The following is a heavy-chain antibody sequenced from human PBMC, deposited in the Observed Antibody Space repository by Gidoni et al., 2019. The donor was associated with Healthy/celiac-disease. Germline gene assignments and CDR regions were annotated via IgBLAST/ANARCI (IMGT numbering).Heavy chain of an antibody. J-gene: IGHJ4*02. D-gene: IGHD1-26*01. Sequence: EVQLVESGGGLVKPGGSLRLSCAASGFTFRNAWMSWVRQAPGKGLGWVGRIKSKTDGGTTDYAAPVKGRFTISRDDSKNTLYLQMNSLKTEDTAVYYCTTANFRYSGSYWNFDYWGQGTLVTVSS. V-gene: IGHV3-15*01. CDR3: TTANFRYSGSYWNFDY. CDR1: GFTFRNAW. CDR2: IKSKTDGGTT.